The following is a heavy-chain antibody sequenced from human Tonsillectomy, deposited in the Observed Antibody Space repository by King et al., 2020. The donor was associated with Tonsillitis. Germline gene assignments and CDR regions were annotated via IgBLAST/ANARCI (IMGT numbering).Heavy chain of an antibody. CDR3: ARVAEYSGGSFDY. D-gene: IGHD1-26*01. Sequence: QLQESGPGLVKPSETLSLTCTVSGGSISSYYWSWIRQPAGKGLEWIGRIYTSGSTNYNPSLKNRVTMSVDTSNNQFSLKLSAVTAADTAVYYCARVAEYSGGSFDYWGQGTLVTVSS. CDR1: GGSISSYY. CDR2: IYTSGST. V-gene: IGHV4-4*07. J-gene: IGHJ4*02.